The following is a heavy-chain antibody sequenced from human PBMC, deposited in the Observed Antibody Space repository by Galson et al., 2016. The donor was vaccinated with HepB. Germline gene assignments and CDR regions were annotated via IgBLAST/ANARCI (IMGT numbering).Heavy chain of an antibody. V-gene: IGHV1-18*01. Sequence: SVKVSCKASGYTFTTYGISWVRQAPGQGLAWMGWNSAYNGNTNYAQKLQGRVTMTTDTSTSTAYMELRSLRSDDTAVYYCARDPRKIRYQLLEIYYYYYAMDVWGQGTTVTVSS. CDR1: GYTFTTYG. J-gene: IGHJ6*02. CDR2: NSAYNGNT. D-gene: IGHD2-2*01. CDR3: ARDPRKIRYQLLEIYYYYYAMDV.